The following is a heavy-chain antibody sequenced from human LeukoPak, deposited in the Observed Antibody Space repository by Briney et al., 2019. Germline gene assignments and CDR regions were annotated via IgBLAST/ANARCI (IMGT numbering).Heavy chain of an antibody. V-gene: IGHV3-9*01. Sequence: GGSLRLSCAVSGFTFDDYAMHWVRQAPGKGLEWVSGISWNSGSIGYADSVKGRFTISRDNAKNSLYLQMNSLRAEDTALYYCAKDPHSSGWYYFDYWGQGTLVTVSS. CDR1: GFTFDDYA. J-gene: IGHJ4*02. CDR3: AKDPHSSGWYYFDY. D-gene: IGHD6-19*01. CDR2: ISWNSGSI.